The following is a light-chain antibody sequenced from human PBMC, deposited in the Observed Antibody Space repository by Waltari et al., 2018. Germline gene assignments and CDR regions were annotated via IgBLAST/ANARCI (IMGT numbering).Light chain of an antibody. CDR2: DVS. V-gene: IGLV2-14*03. CDR3: TSYTASDSYV. Sequence: QSALTQPASVSGSPGQSITISCAGTSSDVGGYNYVSWYQQHPGKAPIIIIYDVSNRPSGFSNPFPGSNPGNSASLTISGLQAEDEADYYCTSYTASDSYVFGTGTKVTVL. J-gene: IGLJ1*01. CDR1: SSDVGGYNY.